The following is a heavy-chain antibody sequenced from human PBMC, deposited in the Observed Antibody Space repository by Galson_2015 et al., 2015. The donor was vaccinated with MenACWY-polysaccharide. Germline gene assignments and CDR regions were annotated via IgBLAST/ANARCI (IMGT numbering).Heavy chain of an antibody. CDR1: GYTFTDYY. V-gene: IGHV1-2*02. J-gene: IGHJ5*02. D-gene: IGHD3-16*01. CDR2: INPKSGDT. CDR3: ARDLVGAGDWYDP. Sequence: SVKVSCKASGYTFTDYYMHWVRQAPGQGLEWMGWINPKSGDTKYAQKFQGRVTMTRDTSISTAYIELSRLRSDDTAMYYCARDLVGAGDWYDPWGQGTLVTVSS.